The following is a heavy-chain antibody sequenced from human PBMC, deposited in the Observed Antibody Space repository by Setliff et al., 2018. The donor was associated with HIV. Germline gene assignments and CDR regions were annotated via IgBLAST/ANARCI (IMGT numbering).Heavy chain of an antibody. J-gene: IGHJ4*02. V-gene: IGHV3-53*05. D-gene: IGHD3-10*01. CDR1: EFNVSYSY. CDR2: IYGGGRT. CDR3: AREKGNTPAAYYLDY. Sequence: GGSLRLSCAVSEFNVSYSYMTWVRQAPGKGLEWVAVIYGGGRTYYAGSVKGRFTISRDNSKNTMYLQMSSLRGDDTAVYYCAREKGNTPAAYYLDYWGQGTLVTVSS.